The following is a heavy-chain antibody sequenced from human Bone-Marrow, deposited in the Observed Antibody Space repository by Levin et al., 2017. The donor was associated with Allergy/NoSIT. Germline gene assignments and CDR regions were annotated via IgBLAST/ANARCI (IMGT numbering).Heavy chain of an antibody. Sequence: GGSLRLSCAASGFTFSSYWMHWVRQAPGKGLVWVSRINSDGSSTSYADSVKGRFTISRDNAKNTLYLQMNSLRAEDTAVYYCARGTMILAGIRIVWIDYYMDVWGKGTTVTVSS. CDR1: GFTFSSYW. CDR2: INSDGSST. J-gene: IGHJ6*03. V-gene: IGHV3-74*01. CDR3: ARGTMILAGIRIVWIDYYMDV. D-gene: IGHD6-19*01.